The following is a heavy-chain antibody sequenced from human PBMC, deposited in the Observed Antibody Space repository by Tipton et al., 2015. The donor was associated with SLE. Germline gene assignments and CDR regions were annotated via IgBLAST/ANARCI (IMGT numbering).Heavy chain of an antibody. D-gene: IGHD3-10*01. J-gene: IGHJ6*02. CDR1: GGSISSYY. Sequence: TLSLTCTVSGGSISSYYWSWIRQPPGKGLEWIGYIYYSGSTNYNPSLKSRVTISLDKSKKQFFLKLSSVTAADTAVYYCARDWIMVPGVIRYYAMDVWGQGTTVTVSS. V-gene: IGHV4-59*01. CDR2: IYYSGST. CDR3: ARDWIMVPGVIRYYAMDV.